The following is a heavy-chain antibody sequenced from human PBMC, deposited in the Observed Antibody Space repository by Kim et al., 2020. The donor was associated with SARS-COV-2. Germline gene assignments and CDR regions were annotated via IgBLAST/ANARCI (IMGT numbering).Heavy chain of an antibody. CDR2: IYSGGSST. CDR3: AKGRERDMVRGDALDY. V-gene: IGHV3-23*03. CDR1: GFTFSSYA. J-gene: IGHJ4*02. Sequence: GGSLRLSCAASGFTFSSYAMSWVRQAPGKGLEWVSVIYSGGSSTYYADSVKGRFTISRDNSKNTLYLQMNSLRAEDTAVYYCAKGRERDMVRGDALDYWGQGTLVTVSS. D-gene: IGHD3-10*01.